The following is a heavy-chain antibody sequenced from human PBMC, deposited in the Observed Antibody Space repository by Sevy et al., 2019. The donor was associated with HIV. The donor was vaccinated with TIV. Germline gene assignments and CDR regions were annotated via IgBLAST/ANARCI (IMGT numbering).Heavy chain of an antibody. CDR1: GFTFSSYP. J-gene: IGHJ3*02. V-gene: IGHV3-21*01. Sequence: GGSLRLSCAASGFTFSSYPMHWVRQAPGKGLEWVSSISGLSNYIYYADSVKGRFSISRDNTKNSVYLQMNSLRGEDMAVFYCARAVPATDAFDIWDQGTLVTVSS. D-gene: IGHD6-19*01. CDR2: ISGLSNYI. CDR3: ARAVPATDAFDI.